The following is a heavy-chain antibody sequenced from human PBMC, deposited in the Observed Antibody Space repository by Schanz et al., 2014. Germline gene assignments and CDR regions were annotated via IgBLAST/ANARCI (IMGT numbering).Heavy chain of an antibody. CDR3: ARPALWFGDNCFDP. J-gene: IGHJ5*02. Sequence: EVQLLESGGGLVQPGRSLRLSCAASEFTFSTDAMSWVRQAPGKGLEWLSVISASGGDTYYADSVKGRFTISRDNAKNTLYLQMNSLRAEDTAVYYCARPALWFGDNCFDPWGQGTLVIVSS. D-gene: IGHD3-10*01. V-gene: IGHV3-23*01. CDR1: EFTFSTDA. CDR2: ISASGGDT.